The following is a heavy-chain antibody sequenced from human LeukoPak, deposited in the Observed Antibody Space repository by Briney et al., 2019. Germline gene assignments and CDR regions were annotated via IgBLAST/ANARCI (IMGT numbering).Heavy chain of an antibody. V-gene: IGHV3-33*01. J-gene: IGHJ4*02. CDR2: IWYDGSNK. Sequence: GRSLRLSCAASGFTFSSYGMHWVRQAPGKGLEWVAVIWYDGSNKYYADSVKGRFTISRDNSKNTLYLQMNSLRAEDTAVYYCARDASGARGFYFFDYWGQGTLVTVSS. CDR1: GFTFSSYG. CDR3: ARDASGARGFYFFDY. D-gene: IGHD6-25*01.